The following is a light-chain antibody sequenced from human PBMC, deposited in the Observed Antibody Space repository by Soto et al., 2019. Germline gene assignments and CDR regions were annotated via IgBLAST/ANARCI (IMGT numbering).Light chain of an antibody. J-gene: IGKJ4*01. CDR1: QSVSSY. V-gene: IGKV3-11*01. Sequence: EIVLTQSPVTLSLSPGERATLSCRASQSVSSYLAWYQQKPGQAPRLLIYDASNRATGIPARFSGSWSGTDFTLTISSLEPEDFAVYYCQQRSNWPPLTFGGGTKVEIK. CDR2: DAS. CDR3: QQRSNWPPLT.